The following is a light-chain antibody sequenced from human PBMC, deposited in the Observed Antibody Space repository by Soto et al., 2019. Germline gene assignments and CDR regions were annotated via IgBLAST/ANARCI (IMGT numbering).Light chain of an antibody. Sequence: QSVLTQPPSASGTPGQRVTISCSGSTSNIGNNYVCWFQQLPGTAPKLLIYRNNQRPSWVPDRFSGSKSGTSASLAISGLRSEDEADYYCAAWDDSLNGVVFGGGTKLTVL. CDR3: AAWDDSLNGVV. J-gene: IGLJ3*02. CDR2: RNN. CDR1: TSNIGNNY. V-gene: IGLV1-47*01.